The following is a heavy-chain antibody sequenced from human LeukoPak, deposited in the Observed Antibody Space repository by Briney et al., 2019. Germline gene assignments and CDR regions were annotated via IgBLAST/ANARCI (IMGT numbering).Heavy chain of an antibody. J-gene: IGHJ4*02. CDR2: ISSSSSYI. D-gene: IGHD6-19*01. Sequence: PGGSLRLSCAASGFTFSSYSMNWVRQAPGKGLEWVSSISSSSSYIYYADSVKGRFTISRDNAKNTLYLQMNSLRAEDTAVYYCARESSDWYHSYFDYWGQGTLVPVSS. CDR3: ARESSDWYHSYFDY. V-gene: IGHV3-21*01. CDR1: GFTFSSYS.